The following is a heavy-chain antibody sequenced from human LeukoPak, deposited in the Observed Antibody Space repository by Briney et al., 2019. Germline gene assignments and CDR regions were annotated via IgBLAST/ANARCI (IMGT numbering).Heavy chain of an antibody. J-gene: IGHJ4*02. CDR3: TRDRYDSSGEIDDY. CDR1: GFTFGDYA. CDR2: IRSKAYGGTT. Sequence: PGGSLRLSCTASGFTFGDYAMSWFRQAPGKGLEWVGFIRSKAYGGTTEYAASVKGRFTISRDDSKSIAYLQMNSLKTEDTAVYYCTRDRYDSSGEIDDYWGQGTLVTVSS. V-gene: IGHV3-49*03. D-gene: IGHD3-22*01.